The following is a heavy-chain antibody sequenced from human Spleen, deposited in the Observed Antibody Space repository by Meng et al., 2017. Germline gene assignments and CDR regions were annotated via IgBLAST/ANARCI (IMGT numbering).Heavy chain of an antibody. D-gene: IGHD6-19*01. Sequence: QPQLQESGPGLVRPSEALSLTCSVSGGSISTSGYYWGWIRQPPGKGLEWIGRIGHSGFTYYTPSLKSRVTVSIDTSRNQFSLWLTSVTAADTAVYYCVRSSAWVRTGFDPWGQGTLVTVSS. CDR2: IGHSGFT. CDR1: GGSISTSGYY. J-gene: IGHJ5*02. V-gene: IGHV4-39*01. CDR3: VRSSAWVRTGFDP.